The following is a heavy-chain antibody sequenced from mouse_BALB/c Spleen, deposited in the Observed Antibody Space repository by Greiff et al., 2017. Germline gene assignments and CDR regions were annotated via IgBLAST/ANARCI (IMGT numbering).Heavy chain of an antibody. J-gene: IGHJ4*01. Sequence: QVQLKESGPGLVQPSQSLSITCTVSGFSLTSYGVHWVRQSPGKGLEWLGVIWSGGSTDYNAAFISRLSISKDNSKSQVFFKMNSLQANDTAIYYCARKGNYYRYVGYAMDYWGQGTSVTVSS. CDR3: ARKGNYYRYVGYAMDY. CDR1: GFSLTSYG. CDR2: IWSGGST. V-gene: IGHV2-2*02. D-gene: IGHD2-14*01.